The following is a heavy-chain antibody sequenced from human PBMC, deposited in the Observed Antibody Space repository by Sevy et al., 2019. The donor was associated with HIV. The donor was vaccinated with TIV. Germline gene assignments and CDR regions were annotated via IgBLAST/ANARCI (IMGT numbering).Heavy chain of an antibody. V-gene: IGHV3-23*01. D-gene: IGHD2-2*01. CDR3: ERGPAYLY. Sequence: GGSLRLSCAVSGFTFSDYAMSWVRQPPGGGLEWVSAIGGSGDRTFYADSVKGRFTISRDNSRSTLSLEMNDLRDDDTAFYYCERGPAYLYWGQGTLVTVSS. J-gene: IGHJ4*02. CDR2: IGGSGDRT. CDR1: GFTFSDYA.